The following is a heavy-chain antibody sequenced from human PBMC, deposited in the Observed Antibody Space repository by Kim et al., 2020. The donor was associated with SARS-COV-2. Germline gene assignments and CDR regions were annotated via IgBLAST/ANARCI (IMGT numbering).Heavy chain of an antibody. Sequence: SETLSLTCTVSGVSISSYYWSWIRQPAGKGLEWIGRIYTSGSTNYNPSLKSRVTMSVDTAKNQFSLQLSSVTAADTAVYYCARDRGLASSSCDDAFDIWGQGTMVTVSS. CDR1: GVSISSYY. D-gene: IGHD6-13*01. CDR3: ARDRGLASSSCDDAFDI. CDR2: IYTSGST. V-gene: IGHV4-4*07. J-gene: IGHJ3*02.